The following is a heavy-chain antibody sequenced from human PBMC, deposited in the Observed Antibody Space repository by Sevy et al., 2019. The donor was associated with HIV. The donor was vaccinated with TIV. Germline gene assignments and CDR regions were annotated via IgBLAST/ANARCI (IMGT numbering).Heavy chain of an antibody. V-gene: IGHV4-39*01. CDR2: MSYSGNS. CDR1: GGSINNKAYY. CDR3: ARRLAAAGGGNEYFQP. D-gene: IGHD6-13*01. Sequence: SETLSLTCTVSGGSINNKAYYWAWIRQPQGKGLEWIGSMSYSGNSYYNPSLNCRVTISLDTSKNQFSLRLTFVTAADTAVYYCARRLAAAGGGNEYFQPWGQGTLVTVSS. J-gene: IGHJ1*01.